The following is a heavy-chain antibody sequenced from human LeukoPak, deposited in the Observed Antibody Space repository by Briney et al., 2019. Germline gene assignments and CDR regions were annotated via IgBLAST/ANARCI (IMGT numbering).Heavy chain of an antibody. D-gene: IGHD3-10*01. CDR1: GGSISRSRDY. CDR3: ARGREGAAVIYYYYYYYMDV. Sequence: SETLSLTCTVSGGSISRSRDYWGWIRQPPGKRLEWIGEINHSGSTNYNPSLKSRVTISVDTSKNQFSLKLSSVTAADTAVYYCARGREGAAVIYYYYYYYMDVWGKGTTVTVSS. CDR2: INHSGST. J-gene: IGHJ6*03. V-gene: IGHV4-39*07.